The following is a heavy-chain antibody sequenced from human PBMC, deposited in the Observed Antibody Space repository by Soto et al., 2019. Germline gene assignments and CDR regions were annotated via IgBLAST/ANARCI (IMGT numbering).Heavy chain of an antibody. Sequence: PSENLCLTLTVADGSIISRDYYWSMIRQPPVKGLEWIGYIYYSGSTYYNPSLKSRVTISVDTSKKQFSLKLSSVTAADTAVYYCARAHLYGGNRDFDYWGQGTMVPVSS. CDR1: DGSIISRDYY. J-gene: IGHJ4*02. V-gene: IGHV4-30-4*08. CDR2: IYYSGST. D-gene: IGHD4-17*01. CDR3: ARAHLYGGNRDFDY.